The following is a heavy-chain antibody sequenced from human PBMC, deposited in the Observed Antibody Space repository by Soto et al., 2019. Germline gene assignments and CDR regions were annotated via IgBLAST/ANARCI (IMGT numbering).Heavy chain of an antibody. CDR2: LSYDGTYK. CDR1: GFTFSSYA. D-gene: IGHD1-1*01. CDR3: AKDQVTTEYYFDC. Sequence: QVQLVESGGGVVQPGRSLRLSCVASGFTFSSYAMHWVRQAPGKGLEWVAILSYDGTYKLYADSVKGRFTISRDISKNTLYLQMNSLRAEDTAIYYSAKDQVTTEYYFDCCGHGTLVTVSS. J-gene: IGHJ4*03. V-gene: IGHV3-30*18.